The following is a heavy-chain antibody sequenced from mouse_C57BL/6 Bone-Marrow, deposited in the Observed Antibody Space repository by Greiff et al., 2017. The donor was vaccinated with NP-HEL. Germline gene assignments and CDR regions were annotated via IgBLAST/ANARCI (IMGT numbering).Heavy chain of an antibody. CDR2: IDPETGGT. V-gene: IGHV1-15*01. CDR1: GYTFTDYE. CDR3: TREERRYWYFDV. J-gene: IGHJ1*03. Sequence: QVQLQQSGAELVRPGASVTLSCKASGYTFTDYEMHWVKQTPVHGLEWIGAIDPETGGTAYNQKFKGKAILTADKSSSTAYMELRSLTSEDSAVDYCTREERRYWYFDVWGTGTTVTVSS.